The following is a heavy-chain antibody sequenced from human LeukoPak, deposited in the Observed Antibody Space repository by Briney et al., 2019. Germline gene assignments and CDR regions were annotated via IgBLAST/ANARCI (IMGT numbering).Heavy chain of an antibody. CDR1: GYTFTSYY. CDR3: ARLISSGDAFDI. V-gene: IGHV1-46*01. CDR2: INPSGGST. D-gene: IGHD6-25*01. Sequence: ASVKVSCKASGYTFTSYYMYWVRQAPGQGLEWMGIINPSGGSTGYAQKFQGRVTMTRDTSTSTVYMELSSLRSEDTAVYYCARLISSGDAFDIWGQGTMVTVSS. J-gene: IGHJ3*02.